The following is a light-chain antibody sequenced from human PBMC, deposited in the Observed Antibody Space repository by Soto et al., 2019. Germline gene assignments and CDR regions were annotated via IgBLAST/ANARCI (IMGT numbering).Light chain of an antibody. V-gene: IGKV3-20*01. Sequence: EIVLTQSPGTLSLSPGERATLSCRASESVSSSYLGWYQQKPGQAPRLLIYGASSRATGIPDRFSGSGSGTDFTLTIRRLEPEDFAVYYCQQYGTSPWTFGQGTKVEI. J-gene: IGKJ1*01. CDR1: ESVSSSY. CDR3: QQYGTSPWT. CDR2: GAS.